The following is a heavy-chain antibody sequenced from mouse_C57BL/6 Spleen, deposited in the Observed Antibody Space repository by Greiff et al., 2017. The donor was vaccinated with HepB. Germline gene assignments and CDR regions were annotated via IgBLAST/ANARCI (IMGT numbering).Heavy chain of an antibody. CDR1: GYTFTDYE. CDR2: IDPETGGT. J-gene: IGHJ2*01. D-gene: IGHD1-1*01. V-gene: IGHV1-15*01. CDR3: TRPITTVGDYFDY. Sequence: QVQLKESGAELVRPGASVTLSCKASGYTFTDYEMHWVKQTPVHGLEWIGAIDPETGGTAYNQKFKGKAILTADKSSSTAYMELRSLTSEDSAVYYCTRPITTVGDYFDYWGQGTTLTVSS.